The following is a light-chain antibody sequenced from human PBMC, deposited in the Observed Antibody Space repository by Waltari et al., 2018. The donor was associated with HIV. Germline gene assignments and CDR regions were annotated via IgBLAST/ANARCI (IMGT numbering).Light chain of an antibody. V-gene: IGKV3-11*01. CDR3: QQRSSWPQLT. CDR1: HSVGNY. J-gene: IGKJ4*01. Sequence: EIVLTQSPATLSLSPGERATLSSRASHSVGNYLAWYQHKPGQAPRLLIYDGSNRASGVPARFSVSGSGTDFTLTISSLEPEDFAVYYCQQRSSWPQLTFGGGTKVEIK. CDR2: DGS.